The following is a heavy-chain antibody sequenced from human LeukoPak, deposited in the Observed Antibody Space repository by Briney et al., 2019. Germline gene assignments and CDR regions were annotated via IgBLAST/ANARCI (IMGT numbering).Heavy chain of an antibody. V-gene: IGHV3-7*03. J-gene: IGHJ4*02. CDR1: GFTFSSYW. D-gene: IGHD4-17*01. Sequence: GGSLRLSCAASGFTFSSYWMSWVRQAPGRGLEWVANINEDGSEKNYVDSVKGRFTISRDNAKNSLYLQMDSLRAEDTAVYYCARAPSSTVTIDYWGQGTLVTVSS. CDR2: INEDGSEK. CDR3: ARAPSSTVTIDY.